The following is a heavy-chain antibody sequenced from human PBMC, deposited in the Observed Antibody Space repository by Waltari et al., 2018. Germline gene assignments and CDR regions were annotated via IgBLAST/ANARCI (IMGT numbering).Heavy chain of an antibody. CDR1: GYTFTSYY. Sequence: QVQLVQSGAEVKKPGASVKVSCKASGYTFTSYYMHCVRQAPGQGLEWMGIINPSGGRTSNEQKFQGRVTMTRDTSTSTGYMELSRLRSEDTAVYYCAREVDGIRTSTACDYGGQGTRVTVSS. CDR2: INPSGGRT. D-gene: IGHD2-8*01. CDR3: AREVDGIRTSTACDY. V-gene: IGHV1-46*01. J-gene: IGHJ4*02.